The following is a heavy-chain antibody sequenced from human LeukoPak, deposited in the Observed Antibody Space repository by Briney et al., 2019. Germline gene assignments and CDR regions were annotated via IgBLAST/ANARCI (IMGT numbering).Heavy chain of an antibody. V-gene: IGHV3-49*04. J-gene: IGHJ6*02. CDR3: TRGPIQLWLRNGMDV. D-gene: IGHD5-18*01. CDR2: IRSKAYRGTT. Sequence: PGGSLRLSCTASGFTFGDHAMSWVRQAPGKGLEWVGFIRSKAYRGTTEYAASVKGRFTISRDDSTSIAYLQMNSLKTEDTAVYYCTRGPIQLWLRNGMDVWGQGTTVTVSS. CDR1: GFTFGDHA.